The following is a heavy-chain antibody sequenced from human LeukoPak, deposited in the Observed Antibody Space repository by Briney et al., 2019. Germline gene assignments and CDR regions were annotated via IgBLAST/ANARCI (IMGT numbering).Heavy chain of an antibody. CDR3: TTELIRDSSRGGADY. CDR1: GFTFSNYG. Sequence: GTSLRLSCAASGFTFSNYGMHWVRQAPGKGLEWVAVILSDGNNKNYADSVKGRFTISRDNSKNTLFLQMSSLRGEDTAVYYCTTELIRDSSRGGADYWGQGTLVTVSS. V-gene: IGHV3-30*03. J-gene: IGHJ4*02. D-gene: IGHD3-10*01. CDR2: ILSDGNNK.